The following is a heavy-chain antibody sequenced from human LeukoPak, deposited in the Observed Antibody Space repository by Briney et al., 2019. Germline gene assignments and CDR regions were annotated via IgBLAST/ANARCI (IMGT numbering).Heavy chain of an antibody. CDR1: GFTFSSYA. J-gene: IGHJ4*02. CDR3: ARAPAMIAALFDY. D-gene: IGHD3-22*01. V-gene: IGHV3-23*01. CDR2: IRGSGGTT. Sequence: PGGSLRLSCAASGFTFSSYAMSWVRQAPGKGLEWVSAIRGSGGTTFYADSVKGRFTISRDNSKNTLYLQMNSLRAEDTAVYYCARAPAMIAALFDYWGQGTLVTVSS.